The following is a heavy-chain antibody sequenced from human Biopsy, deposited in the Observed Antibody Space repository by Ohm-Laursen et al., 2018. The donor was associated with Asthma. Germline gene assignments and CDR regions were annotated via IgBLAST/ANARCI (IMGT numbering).Heavy chain of an antibody. CDR2: VFWSGTT. J-gene: IGHJ6*02. CDR1: GAYIGSRDQH. V-gene: IGHV4-30-4*01. Sequence: PSETLSLTCTVGGAYIGSRDQHWSWIRQSPGTGLEWIGFVFWSGTTHYNRSLERRLSISIDTTRNESSMTLRSVTAADTSVYFCARVASYGDLYFGIDVWGPGTTVSVS. D-gene: IGHD4-17*01. CDR3: ARVASYGDLYFGIDV.